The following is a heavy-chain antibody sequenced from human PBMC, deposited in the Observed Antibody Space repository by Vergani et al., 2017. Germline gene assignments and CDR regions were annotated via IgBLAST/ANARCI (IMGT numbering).Heavy chain of an antibody. Sequence: QVQLQESGPGLVKPSQTLSLSCTVSGGSVRTSIGYYWPWIRQPAGKTLEWIGEIFSSGTTNYTPSVKNRVTMSVDTSKNQFSLKLNSVTAADTAVYYGARGSRAEGGSGPDKWGQGTLVTVSS. J-gene: IGHJ4*02. CDR1: GGSVRTSIGYY. CDR2: IFSSGTT. D-gene: IGHD6-13*01. V-gene: IGHV4-61*02. CDR3: ARGSRAEGGSGPDK.